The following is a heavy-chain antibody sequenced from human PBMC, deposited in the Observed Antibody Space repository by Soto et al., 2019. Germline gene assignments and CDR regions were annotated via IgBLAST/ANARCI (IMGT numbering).Heavy chain of an antibody. CDR2: ISSSSSTI. CDR1: GFTFSGYS. J-gene: IGHJ6*02. Sequence: GETLRLSCAASGFTFSGYSMNWVRQRPAKGLERVSYISSSSSTIYYADSVKGRFTISRDNAKNSLYLQMNSLRDEDTAAYYCAREAFSYLYYYYYYGMDVWGQGTMVTVSS. V-gene: IGHV3-48*02. CDR3: AREAFSYLYYYYYYGMDV. D-gene: IGHD2-2*01.